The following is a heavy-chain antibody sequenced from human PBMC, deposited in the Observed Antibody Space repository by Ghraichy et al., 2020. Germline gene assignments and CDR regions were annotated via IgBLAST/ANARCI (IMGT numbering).Heavy chain of an antibody. CDR2: INPNSGGT. V-gene: IGHV1-2*02. CDR1: GYTFTGYY. Sequence: ASVKVSCKASGYTFTGYYMHWVRQAPGQGLEWMGWINPNSGGTNYAQKFQGRVTMTRDTSISTAYMELSRLRSDDTAVYYCAKALNDYGGNRFDYWGQGTLVTVSS. CDR3: AKALNDYGGNRFDY. D-gene: IGHD4-23*01. J-gene: IGHJ4*02.